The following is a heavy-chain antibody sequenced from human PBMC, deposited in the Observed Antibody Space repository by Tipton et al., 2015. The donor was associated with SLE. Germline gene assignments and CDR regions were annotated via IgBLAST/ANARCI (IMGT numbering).Heavy chain of an antibody. CDR3: ARDMGVVVAAEYYYYGRDV. CDR2: ISSSGSTI. Sequence: GSLRLSCAASGFTFSDYYMSWIRQAPGQGREWVSCISSSGSTIYYADSVKGRFTISRDNAKNSLYLQMNSLRAEDTAVYYCARDMGVVVAAEYYYYGRDVWGQATTVTVSS. CDR1: GFTFSDYY. J-gene: IGHJ6*02. V-gene: IGHV3-11*01. D-gene: IGHD2-15*01.